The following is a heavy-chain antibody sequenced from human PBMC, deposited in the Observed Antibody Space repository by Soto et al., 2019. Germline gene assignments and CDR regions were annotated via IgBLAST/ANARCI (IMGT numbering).Heavy chain of an antibody. Sequence: SGPTLVNPTQTLTLTCTFSGFSLSTSGMCVSWNRQPPGKALEWLALIDWDDDKYYSTSLKTRLTISKDTSKNQVVLTMTNLDPVDTATYYCARTPSYCSSTSCYKDYYYCGMDVWGQGTAVTVSS. CDR1: GFSLSTSGMC. D-gene: IGHD2-2*01. V-gene: IGHV2-70*01. CDR2: IDWDDDK. CDR3: ARTPSYCSSTSCYKDYYYCGMDV. J-gene: IGHJ6*02.